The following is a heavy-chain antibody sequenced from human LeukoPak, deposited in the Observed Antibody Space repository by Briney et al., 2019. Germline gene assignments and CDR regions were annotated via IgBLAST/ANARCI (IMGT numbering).Heavy chain of an antibody. CDR3: ARHRKDIGFDS. J-gene: IGHJ4*02. CDR1: GYNFAKSW. CDR2: IYPDDSDT. V-gene: IGHV5-51*01. Sequence: GESLKISCKGSGYNFAKSWIGWVRQMPGKGLEWMGIIYPDDSDTRYSPSFQGQVTISADKSISTAYLQWSSLKASDTAMYYCARHRKDIGFDSWGQGTLVTVSS. D-gene: IGHD2-15*01.